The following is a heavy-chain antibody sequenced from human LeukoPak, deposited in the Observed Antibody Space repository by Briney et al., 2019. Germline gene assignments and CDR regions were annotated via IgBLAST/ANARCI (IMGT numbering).Heavy chain of an antibody. CDR1: GFTFSSYS. CDR3: ASYDEYPGDY. CDR2: ISSSSSYI. J-gene: IGHJ4*02. Sequence: GGSLRLSGAASGFTFSSYSMNWVRQAPGKGLEWVSSISSSSSYIYYADSVKGRFTISRDNAKNSLYLQMNSLRAEDTAAYYCASYDEYPGDYWGQGTLVTVSS. D-gene: IGHD5-12*01. V-gene: IGHV3-21*01.